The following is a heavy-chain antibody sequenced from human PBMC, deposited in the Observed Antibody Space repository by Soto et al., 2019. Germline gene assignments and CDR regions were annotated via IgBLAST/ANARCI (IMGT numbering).Heavy chain of an antibody. CDR2: ISYDGSNK. V-gene: IGHV3-30-3*01. CDR1: GFTFSSYA. D-gene: IGHD3-3*01. Sequence: GQMLESGGGLAQPGGSLRLSCVASGFTFSSYAMHWVRQAPGKGLEWVAVISYDGSNKYYADSVKGRFTISRDNSKNTLYLQMNSLRAEDTAVYYCARSRAEYYDFWSGYLGLESDPYYFDYWGQGTLVTVSS. J-gene: IGHJ4*02. CDR3: ARSRAEYYDFWSGYLGLESDPYYFDY.